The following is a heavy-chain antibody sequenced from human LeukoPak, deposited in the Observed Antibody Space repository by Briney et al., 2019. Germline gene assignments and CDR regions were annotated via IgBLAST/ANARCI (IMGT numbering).Heavy chain of an antibody. J-gene: IGHJ4*02. CDR2: INPSGGDT. CDR1: GYILSSYY. D-gene: IGHD3-16*01. V-gene: IGHV1-46*01. Sequence: GASVKVSCKASGYILSSYYMHWVRQAPGQGLEWLGIINPSGGDTKYAQKFRGRVTITADKSTRTAYMELSSLRSEDTAVYYCARDNDSRDPPHFDYWGQGTLVTVSS. CDR3: ARDNDSRDPPHFDY.